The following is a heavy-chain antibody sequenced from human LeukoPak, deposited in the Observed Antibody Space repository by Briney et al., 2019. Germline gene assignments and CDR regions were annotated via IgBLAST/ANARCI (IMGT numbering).Heavy chain of an antibody. V-gene: IGHV4-61*02. CDR3: ARGGYYGSGNDFRFDP. Sequence: SQTLSLTCTVSGGSISSGSYHWSWIRQPAGKALEWIGRIYPSGSTNYDPSLKSRVTISVDTSKNQFSLKLTSVTAADTAVYYYARGGYYGSGNDFRFDPWGQGTLVTVSS. CDR2: IYPSGST. D-gene: IGHD3-10*01. CDR1: GGSISSGSYH. J-gene: IGHJ5*02.